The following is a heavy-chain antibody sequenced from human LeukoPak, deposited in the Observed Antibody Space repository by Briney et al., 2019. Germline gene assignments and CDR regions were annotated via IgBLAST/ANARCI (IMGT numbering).Heavy chain of an antibody. CDR1: GYTFTSYG. V-gene: IGHV1-18*01. CDR3: ARSPGIAASLSYDY. D-gene: IGHD6-6*01. CDR2: ISAYNGNT. Sequence: GASVTVSCKASGYTFTSYGFSWVRQAPGQGLEWMGWISAYNGNTNYAQKLQGRVTMTTDTSTTTAYMELRSLRSDDTAVYYCARSPGIAASLSYDYWGQGTLVTVSS. J-gene: IGHJ4*02.